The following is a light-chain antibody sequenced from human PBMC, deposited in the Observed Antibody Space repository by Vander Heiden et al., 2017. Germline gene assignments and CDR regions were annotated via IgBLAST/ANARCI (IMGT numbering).Light chain of an antibody. CDR2: GAS. J-gene: IGKJ1*01. Sequence: EIEMTQSPATLSVSPGERATLSCRASQSVTTNLAWYQQKPGQAPRLLIYGASNRATGIPARFSGSGSGTEFTLTISSLQSEDFAVYYCQQYNNWPPWTFGQGTKVEIK. V-gene: IGKV3-15*01. CDR3: QQYNNWPPWT. CDR1: QSVTTN.